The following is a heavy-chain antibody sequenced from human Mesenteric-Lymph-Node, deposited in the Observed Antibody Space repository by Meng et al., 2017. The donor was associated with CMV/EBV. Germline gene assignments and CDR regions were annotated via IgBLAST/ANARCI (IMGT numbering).Heavy chain of an antibody. Sequence: GSDISDDYWSWIRQAPGQWLTWIGEINYSGSTNYNPSLKRRVTRSAATSKNQFSLKLSSVTAADTSVYYCARNSYGAGSYSISWFDPWGQGTLVTV. CDR3: ARNSYGAGSYSISWFDP. CDR1: GSDISDDY. J-gene: IGHJ5*02. V-gene: IGHV4-34*01. D-gene: IGHD3-10*01. CDR2: INYSGST.